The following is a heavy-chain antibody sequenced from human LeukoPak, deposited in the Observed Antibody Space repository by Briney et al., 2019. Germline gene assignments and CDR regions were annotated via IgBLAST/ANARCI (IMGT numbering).Heavy chain of an antibody. CDR1: GYTFTSYD. V-gene: IGHV1-8*02. CDR3: ARAGYSSSWYIMDV. Sequence: ASVKVSCKASGYTFTSYDINWVRQATGQGLEWMGWMNPNSGNTGYAQKFQGRVTMTRNTSISTAYMELSNLRSEDTAVYYCARAGYSSSWYIMDVWGKGTTVTVSS. D-gene: IGHD6-13*01. J-gene: IGHJ6*03. CDR2: MNPNSGNT.